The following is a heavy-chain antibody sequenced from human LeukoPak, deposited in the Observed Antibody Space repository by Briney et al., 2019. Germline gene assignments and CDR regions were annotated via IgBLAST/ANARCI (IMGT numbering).Heavy chain of an antibody. V-gene: IGHV3-7*03. CDR3: ARGRTTVTPSIVDY. Sequence: GGSLKLSCAASGFTFSSYWMSWVRQAPGKGLEWVANIKQDGSEKYYVDSVRGRFTISRDNAENSLYLQMNSPRAEDTAVYYCARGRTTVTPSIVDYWGQGTLVTVPS. D-gene: IGHD4-17*01. CDR2: IKQDGSEK. CDR1: GFTFSSYW. J-gene: IGHJ4*02.